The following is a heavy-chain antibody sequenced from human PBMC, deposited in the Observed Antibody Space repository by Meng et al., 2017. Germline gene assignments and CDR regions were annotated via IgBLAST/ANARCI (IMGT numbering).Heavy chain of an antibody. CDR1: GGSISSSSYY. D-gene: IGHD6-19*01. CDR3: AGEEVAVAGTPRS. J-gene: IGHJ4*02. CDR2: IYYSGST. Sequence: SETLSLTCTVSGGSISSSSYYWGWIRQPPGKGLEWIGSIYYSGSTYYNPSLKSRVTISVDTSKNQFSLKLSSVTAADTAVYYCAGEEVAVAGTPRSWGQGTLVTVSS. V-gene: IGHV4-39*07.